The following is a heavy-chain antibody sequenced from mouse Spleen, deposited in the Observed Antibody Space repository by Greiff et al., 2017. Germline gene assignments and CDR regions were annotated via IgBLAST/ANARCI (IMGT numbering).Heavy chain of an antibody. CDR2: ISYSGST. CDR3: ARGYYDPRLGYYYAMDY. V-gene: IGHV3-2*02. CDR1: GYSITSDYA. J-gene: IGHJ4*01. Sequence: VQLKESGPGLVKPSQSLSLTCTVTGYSITSDYAWNWIRQFPGNKLEWMGYISYSGSTSYNPSLKSRISITRDTSKNQFFLQLNSVTTEDTATYYCARGYYDPRLGYYYAMDYWGQGTSVTVSS. D-gene: IGHD2-4*01.